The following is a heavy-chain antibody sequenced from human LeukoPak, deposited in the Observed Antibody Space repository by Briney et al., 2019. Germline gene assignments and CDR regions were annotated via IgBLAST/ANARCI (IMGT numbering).Heavy chain of an antibody. Sequence: PSETLSLTCTVSGGSISSYYWSWIRQPPGKGLGWIGYIYYSGSTNYNPSLKSRVTISVDTSKNQFSLKLSSVTAADTAVYYCARDGDYYDSSGYYDYWGQGTLVTVSS. CDR1: GGSISSYY. CDR2: IYYSGST. V-gene: IGHV4-59*01. CDR3: ARDGDYYDSSGYYDY. J-gene: IGHJ4*02. D-gene: IGHD3-22*01.